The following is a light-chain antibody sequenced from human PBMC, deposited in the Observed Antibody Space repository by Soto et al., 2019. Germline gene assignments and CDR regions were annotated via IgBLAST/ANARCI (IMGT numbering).Light chain of an antibody. V-gene: IGKV3-15*01. CDR1: QSVSSN. CDR2: GAS. Sequence: EIVMTQSPATLSVSPGERATLSCRASQSVSSNLACYQQKPGQAPRLLIYGASTRATGIPARFSGSGSGTEFTLTISSLQSQDFAVYYCQQRSNWPPTFGQGTKVDIK. J-gene: IGKJ1*01. CDR3: QQRSNWPPT.